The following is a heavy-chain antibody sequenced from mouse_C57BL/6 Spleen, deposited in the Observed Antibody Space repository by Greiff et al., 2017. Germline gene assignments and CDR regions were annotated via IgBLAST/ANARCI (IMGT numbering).Heavy chain of an antibody. CDR1: GFTFSSYG. J-gene: IGHJ2*01. D-gene: IGHD1-1*01. CDR2: ISSGGSYT. V-gene: IGHV5-6*01. Sequence: EVKLVESGGDLVKPGGSLKLSCAASGFTFSSYGMSWVRQTPDKRLEWVATISSGGSYTYYPDSVQGRFTIARDNAKNTLYLQMSRLKSEDTVMCYWARLSHSYGSSGYCDYWGQGTTLTVSS. CDR3: ARLSHSYGSSGYCDY.